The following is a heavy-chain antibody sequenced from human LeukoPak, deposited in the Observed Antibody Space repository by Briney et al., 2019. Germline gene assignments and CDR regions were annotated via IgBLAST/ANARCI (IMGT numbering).Heavy chain of an antibody. CDR1: GYSFNNNW. D-gene: IGHD3-10*01. Sequence: GESLKISCKGSGYSFNNNWIGWVRQLPGKGLEWMGIIHPDDSDTRYSPSFQGQVTISADKSISTAYLQWSSLKASDTAMYYCATYYYGSGSYGGGVDYWGQGTLVTVSS. V-gene: IGHV5-51*01. J-gene: IGHJ4*02. CDR2: IHPDDSDT. CDR3: ATYYYGSGSYGGGVDY.